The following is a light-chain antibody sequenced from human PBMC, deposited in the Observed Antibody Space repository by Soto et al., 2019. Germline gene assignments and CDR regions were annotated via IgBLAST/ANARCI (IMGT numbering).Light chain of an antibody. V-gene: IGLV2-8*01. CDR1: SNDVGAYNF. CDR3: XSYAGDIILYV. CDR2: EVT. J-gene: IGLJ1*01. Sequence: QSALTQPXSASGSPGQSVTISCTGTSNDVGAYNFVSWYQQHPGKAPKLMIYEVTKRPSGVPDRFSGSKSGXXXXXXVSGXXXXDEADYYXXSYAGDIILYVF.